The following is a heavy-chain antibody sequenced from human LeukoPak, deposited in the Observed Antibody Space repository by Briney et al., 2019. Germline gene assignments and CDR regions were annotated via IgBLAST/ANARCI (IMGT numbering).Heavy chain of an antibody. Sequence: GASVKVSCKASGGTVNSYAISWVRQAPGQGLEWMGGIIPIFGTTNYAQKFQGRVTIPADESTSTAYMELSSLRSEDTAMYYCASPPRYSAYERRYGMDVWGKGTTVIVSS. CDR3: ASPPRYSAYERRYGMDV. CDR1: GGTVNSYA. CDR2: IIPIFGTT. J-gene: IGHJ6*04. D-gene: IGHD5-12*01. V-gene: IGHV1-69*13.